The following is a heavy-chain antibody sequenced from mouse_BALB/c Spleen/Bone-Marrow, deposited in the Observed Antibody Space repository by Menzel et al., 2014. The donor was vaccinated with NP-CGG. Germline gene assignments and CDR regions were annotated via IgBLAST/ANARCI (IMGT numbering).Heavy chain of an antibody. CDR1: GFNIKDTY. V-gene: IGHV14-3*02. CDR3: ANYYYGSSLFAY. CDR2: IDPANGNT. D-gene: IGHD1-1*01. J-gene: IGHJ3*01. Sequence: SGAELVKPGASVKLSSTASGFNIKDTYLHWVKQRPEQGLEWIGRIDPANGNTKYDPKFQGKATITADTSSNTAYLQLSSLTSEDTAVYYCANYYYGSSLFAYWGQGTPVTVSA.